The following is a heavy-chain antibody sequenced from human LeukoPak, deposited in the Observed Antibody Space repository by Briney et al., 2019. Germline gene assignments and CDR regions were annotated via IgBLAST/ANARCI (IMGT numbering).Heavy chain of an antibody. V-gene: IGHV3-23*01. D-gene: IGHD4-17*01. CDR2: ISGSGGNT. CDR3: ARGRGGDYVPSRFDY. Sequence: GGSLRLSCSASGFAFSGFAMGWVRQAPGKGLEWVSSISGSGGNTYYADSVEGRFTVSRDNSKNTVYLQMNSLGAEDTALYYCARGRGGDYVPSRFDYWGQGTLVTVSS. CDR1: GFAFSGFA. J-gene: IGHJ4*02.